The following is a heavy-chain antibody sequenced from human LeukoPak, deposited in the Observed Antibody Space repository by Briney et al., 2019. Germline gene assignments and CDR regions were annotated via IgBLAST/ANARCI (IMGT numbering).Heavy chain of an antibody. CDR3: ARAYERTGGADY. CDR2: IYYSGST. CDR1: GGSISSYY. V-gene: IGHV4-59*01. D-gene: IGHD1-1*01. Sequence: SETLSLTCTVSGGSISSYYWSWVRQLPGKGLEWIGYIYYSGSTNYNPSLKSRVTISVDTSKNQFSLKLSSVTAADTAVYYCARAYERTGGADYWGQGTLVTVSS. J-gene: IGHJ4*02.